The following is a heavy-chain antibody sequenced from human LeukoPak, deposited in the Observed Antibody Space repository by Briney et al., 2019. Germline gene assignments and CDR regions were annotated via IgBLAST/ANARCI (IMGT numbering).Heavy chain of an antibody. D-gene: IGHD6-19*01. CDR3: ARHNISSGWYWGDAFDI. CDR2: IYYSGST. CDR1: GGSISSYY. J-gene: IGHJ3*02. V-gene: IGHV4-59*08. Sequence: PSETLSLTCTVSGGSISSYYWSWIRQPPGKGLEWIGYIYYSGSTNYNPSLKSRVTISVDTSKNQFSLKLSSVTAADTAVYYCARHNISSGWYWGDAFDIWGQGTTVTVSS.